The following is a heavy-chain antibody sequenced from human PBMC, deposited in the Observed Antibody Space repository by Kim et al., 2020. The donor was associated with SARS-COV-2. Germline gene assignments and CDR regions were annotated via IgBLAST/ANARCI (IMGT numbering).Heavy chain of an antibody. Sequence: ASVKVSCKAPGYTFSTYAMHWVRQAPGQRLEWMGWINAGNGNTKYSQKFQGRVTITRDTSASTAYMELSSLRSEDAAVYYCASCSGGSCYYYGMDVWGQGTTVTVSS. CDR2: INAGNGNT. J-gene: IGHJ6*02. CDR3: ASCSGGSCYYYGMDV. V-gene: IGHV1-3*01. D-gene: IGHD2-15*01. CDR1: GYTFSTYA.